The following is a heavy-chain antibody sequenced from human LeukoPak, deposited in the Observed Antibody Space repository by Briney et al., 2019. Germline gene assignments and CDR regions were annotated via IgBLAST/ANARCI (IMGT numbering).Heavy chain of an antibody. CDR2: INPNSGGT. Sequence: GASVKVSCKASGYTFTGYYMHWVRQAPGQGLEWMGWINPNSGGTNYAQKFQGRVTMTRDTSISTAYMELSSLRSDDTAVYHCARVRVTMVRGVSWPFDYWGQGTLVTVSS. D-gene: IGHD3-10*01. J-gene: IGHJ4*02. CDR1: GYTFTGYY. V-gene: IGHV1-2*02. CDR3: ARVRVTMVRGVSWPFDY.